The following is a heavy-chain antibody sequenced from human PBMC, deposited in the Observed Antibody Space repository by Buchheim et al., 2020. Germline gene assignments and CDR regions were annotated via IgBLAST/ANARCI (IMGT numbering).Heavy chain of an antibody. CDR2: TFYSGST. CDR3: ARDEWGKGSSPGAFDI. V-gene: IGHV4-31*03. CDR1: GCSISSGGYY. D-gene: IGHD2-2*01. Sequence: QVQLQESGPGLVKPSQTLSLTCTVSGCSISSGGYYWSWIRQHPGKGLEWIGYTFYSGSTYYNPSLNSRVTRSVDTSKNQFSLKLSSVTAADTAVYYCARDEWGKGSSPGAFDIWGQGT. J-gene: IGHJ3*02.